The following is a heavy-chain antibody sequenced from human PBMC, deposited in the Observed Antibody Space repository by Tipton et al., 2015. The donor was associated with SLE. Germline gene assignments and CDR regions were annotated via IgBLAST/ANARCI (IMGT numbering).Heavy chain of an antibody. CDR3: ARGPGKISY. Sequence: TLSLTCTVPGGPISSYYWSWIRQPPGKGLEWIGEINHSGSTNYNPSLKSRVTISVDTSKNQFSLKLSSVTAADTAVYYCARGPGKISYWGQGTLVTVSS. J-gene: IGHJ4*02. D-gene: IGHD2/OR15-2a*01. V-gene: IGHV4-34*01. CDR1: GGPISSYY. CDR2: INHSGST.